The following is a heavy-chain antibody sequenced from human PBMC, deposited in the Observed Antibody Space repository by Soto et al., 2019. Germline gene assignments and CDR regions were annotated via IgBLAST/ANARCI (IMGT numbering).Heavy chain of an antibody. D-gene: IGHD4-4*01. CDR3: AREPGSRVPTVTEPYYCYYYGMDV. J-gene: IGHJ6*02. Sequence: QVQLVQSGAEVKKPGASVKVSCKASGYTFTSYYMHWVRQAPGQGLEWMGIINPSGGSTSYAQKCQGRGDVTRETCTSTVYMGLSSRRSEDAAVYYWAREPGSRVPTVTEPYYCYYYGMDVWGQGTTVTVSS. V-gene: IGHV1-46*01. CDR2: INPSGGST. CDR1: GYTFTSYY.